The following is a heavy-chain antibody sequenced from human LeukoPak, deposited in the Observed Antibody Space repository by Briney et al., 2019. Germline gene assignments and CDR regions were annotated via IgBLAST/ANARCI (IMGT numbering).Heavy chain of an antibody. Sequence: PGGSLRLSCAASGFTFSSYAMSWVRQAPGKGLEWVSAISGSGGSTYYADPVKGRFTISRDNSKNTLYLQMNSLRAEDTAVYYCAKRARSYYYDSSGYYYYFDYWGQGTLVTVSS. CDR2: ISGSGGST. D-gene: IGHD3-22*01. J-gene: IGHJ4*02. CDR1: GFTFSSYA. CDR3: AKRARSYYYDSSGYYYYFDY. V-gene: IGHV3-23*01.